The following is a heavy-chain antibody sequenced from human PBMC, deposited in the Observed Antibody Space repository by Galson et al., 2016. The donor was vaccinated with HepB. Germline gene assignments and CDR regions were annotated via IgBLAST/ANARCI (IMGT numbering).Heavy chain of an antibody. Sequence: SLRLSCAASGFTFSTYAMHWVRQAPGKGLEWVAVISYDGNKKYYADSVKGRFTISKDNAKNTLYLQMNSLRAEDTAVYYCARGGGYYYFDYWGQGNLVTVSS. J-gene: IGHJ4*02. CDR2: ISYDGNKK. D-gene: IGHD2-21*01. CDR1: GFTFSTYA. CDR3: ARGGGYYYFDY. V-gene: IGHV3-30-3*01.